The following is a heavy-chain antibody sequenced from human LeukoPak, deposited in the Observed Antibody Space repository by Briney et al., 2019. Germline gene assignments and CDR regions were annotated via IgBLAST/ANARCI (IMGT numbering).Heavy chain of an antibody. Sequence: GGSLRLSCAASGFTVSSNYMSWVRQAPGKGLEWVSVVYSGGSTYYADSVKGRFTISRHNSKNTLYLQMNSLRAEDTAVYYCASTAMVTDDAFDIWGQGTMVTVSS. CDR3: ASTAMVTDDAFDI. CDR2: VYSGGST. D-gene: IGHD5-18*01. J-gene: IGHJ3*02. CDR1: GFTVSSNY. V-gene: IGHV3-53*04.